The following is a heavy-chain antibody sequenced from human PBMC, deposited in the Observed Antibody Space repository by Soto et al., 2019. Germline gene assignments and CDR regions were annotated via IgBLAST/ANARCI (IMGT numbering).Heavy chain of an antibody. CDR1: GYSFTSYW. Sequence: GESLKISCKGSGYSFTSYWIGWVRQMPGKGLEWMGIIYPGDSDTRYSPSFQGQVTISADKSISTAYLQWSSLKASDTAMYYCARLALWLVLKPLYYFDYWCQGTLVTVSS. J-gene: IGHJ4*02. CDR3: ARLALWLVLKPLYYFDY. V-gene: IGHV5-51*01. CDR2: IYPGDSDT. D-gene: IGHD6-19*01.